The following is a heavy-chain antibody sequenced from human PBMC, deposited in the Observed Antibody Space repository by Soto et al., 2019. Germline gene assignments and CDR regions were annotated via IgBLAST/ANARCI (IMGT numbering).Heavy chain of an antibody. CDR1: GFTFDDYA. D-gene: IGHD3-3*01. CDR3: TKARYYDFWGPKTPDFDY. CDR2: ISWNSGSI. J-gene: IGHJ4*02. Sequence: EVQLVESGGGLVQPGRSLRLSCAASGFTFDDYAMHWVRQAPGKGLEWVSGISWNSGSIGYADSVKGRFTISRDNAKNSLYLQMNSLRAEDTALYYCTKARYYDFWGPKTPDFDYWGQGTLVTVSS. V-gene: IGHV3-9*01.